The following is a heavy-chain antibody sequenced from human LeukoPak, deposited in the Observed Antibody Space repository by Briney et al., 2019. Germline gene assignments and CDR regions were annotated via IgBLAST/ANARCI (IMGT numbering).Heavy chain of an antibody. Sequence: GGSLRLSCAASGFTFSSYGMHWVRQAPGKGLEWVAFIRYDGSNKYYADSVKGRFTISRDNSKNTLYLQMNSLRAEDTAVYYCAKDWVRDAAAGTAVPFSTSLAPYHFDYWGQGTLVTVSS. CDR1: GFTFSSYG. CDR3: AKDWVRDAAAGTAVPFSTSLAPYHFDY. D-gene: IGHD6-13*01. V-gene: IGHV3-30*02. CDR2: IRYDGSNK. J-gene: IGHJ4*02.